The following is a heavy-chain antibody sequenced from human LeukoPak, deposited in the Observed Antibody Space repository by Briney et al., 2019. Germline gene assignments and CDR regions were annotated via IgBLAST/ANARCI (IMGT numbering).Heavy chain of an antibody. CDR2: IYYNGFT. Sequence: SETLSLTCTVSGGSISSSSYYWGWFRQPPGKGLEWIGYIYYNGFTRYNPSLKSRVMISGDTSKNQFSLKVSSVTAADTAVYYCARIGREPRPNWFDPWGQGTLVIVSS. CDR1: GGSISSSSYY. V-gene: IGHV4-39*07. CDR3: ARIGREPRPNWFDP. D-gene: IGHD1-14*01. J-gene: IGHJ5*02.